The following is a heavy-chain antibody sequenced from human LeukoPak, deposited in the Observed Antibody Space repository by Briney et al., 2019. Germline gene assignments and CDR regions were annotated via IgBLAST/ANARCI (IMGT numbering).Heavy chain of an antibody. V-gene: IGHV1-2*02. CDR2: ITPNNGRT. CDR1: GYTFTDYY. Sequence: GASVKVSCKASGYTFTDYYFHWVRQAPGQGLEWMGWITPNNGRTNYAQKFQGRVTMTGDTSISTAYMELGSLRSDDAAVYYCARDLAPTAHGFYFGDWSQGTLFTVSS. D-gene: IGHD1-1*01. J-gene: IGHJ4*01. CDR3: ARDLAPTAHGFYFGD.